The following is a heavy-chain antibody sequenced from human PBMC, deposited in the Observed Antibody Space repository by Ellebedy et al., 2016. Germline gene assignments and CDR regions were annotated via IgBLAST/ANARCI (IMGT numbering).Heavy chain of an antibody. CDR2: IKKDGSEK. J-gene: IGHJ4*02. Sequence: GGSLRLSCADSGFTFSTYWMSWVRQAPGKGLEWVANIKKDGSEKWYVESVKDRFTISKDNARNTLYLQMNAPRADDTAVYYCARGLGWLVDHWGQGIPVTVSS. V-gene: IGHV3-7*03. CDR1: GFTFSTYW. D-gene: IGHD5-24*01. CDR3: ARGLGWLVDH.